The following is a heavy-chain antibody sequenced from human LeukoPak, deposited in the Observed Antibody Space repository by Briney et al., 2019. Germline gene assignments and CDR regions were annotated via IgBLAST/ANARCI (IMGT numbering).Heavy chain of an antibody. V-gene: IGHV3-30-3*01. CDR3: ARVGIVVVTYGMDV. Sequence: GRSLRLSCAASGFTFSSYAMHWVRQAPGKGLEWVAVISYDGSNKYYADSVKGRFTISRDNSKNTLYLQMNSLRAEDTAVYYCARVGIVVVTYGMDVWGRGTTVTVSS. CDR1: GFTFSSYA. D-gene: IGHD2-21*02. CDR2: ISYDGSNK. J-gene: IGHJ6*02.